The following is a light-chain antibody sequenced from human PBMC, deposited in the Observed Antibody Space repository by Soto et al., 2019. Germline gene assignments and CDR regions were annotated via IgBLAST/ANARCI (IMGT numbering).Light chain of an antibody. J-gene: IGKJ2*01. CDR1: QSISSW. Sequence: DIQMTQYPSTLSASVGDRVTITCRASQSISSWLAWYQQKPGKAPKLLIYKASSLEGGIPSRFSGSGSETEFTLTTSSLQPEYCATYYCQQYNSYQYTFGQGTKLEIK. CDR3: QQYNSYQYT. CDR2: KAS. V-gene: IGKV1-5*03.